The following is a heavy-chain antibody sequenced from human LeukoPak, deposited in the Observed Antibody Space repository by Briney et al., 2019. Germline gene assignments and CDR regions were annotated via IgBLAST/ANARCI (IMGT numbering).Heavy chain of an antibody. CDR3: AIRDGAFDY. CDR2: INHSGST. V-gene: IGHV4-34*01. D-gene: IGHD5-24*01. J-gene: IGHJ4*02. Sequence: SETLSLTCAVYGGSFSVYYWSRIRQPPGKGLEWIGEINHSGSTNYNPSLKSRVTISVDTSKNQFSLKLSSVTAADTAVYYCAIRDGAFDYWGQGTLVTVSS. CDR1: GGSFSVYY.